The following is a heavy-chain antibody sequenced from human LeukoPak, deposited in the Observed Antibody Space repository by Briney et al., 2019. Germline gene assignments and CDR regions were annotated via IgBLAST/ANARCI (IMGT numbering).Heavy chain of an antibody. D-gene: IGHD6-19*01. Sequence: SETLSLTCTVSGGSISSGGYYWSWIRQPPGKGLEWIGYIYHSGSTYYNPSLKSRVTISVGRSKNQFSLKLSSVTAADTAVYYCCGSGWFAGPFGYWGQGALVTVSS. CDR2: IYHSGST. CDR1: GGSISSGGYY. CDR3: CGSGWFAGPFGY. J-gene: IGHJ4*02. V-gene: IGHV4-30-2*01.